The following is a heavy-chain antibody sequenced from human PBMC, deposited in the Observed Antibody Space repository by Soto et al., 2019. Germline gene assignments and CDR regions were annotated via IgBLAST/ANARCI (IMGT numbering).Heavy chain of an antibody. V-gene: IGHV3-30*18. CDR1: GFTFSDCG. D-gene: IGHD6-25*01. CDR2: VTYEETEI. Sequence: QVQLVESGGGVVQPGRSLRLSCAASGFTFSDCGMHWVRQAPGKGLERVAVVTYEETEIHYADSVRGRFTISRDNSKNMVYLQMDSLRVVDTAVYYCVKEQSSGYCRTADYWGQGTLIIVSS. J-gene: IGHJ4*02. CDR3: VKEQSSGYCRTADY.